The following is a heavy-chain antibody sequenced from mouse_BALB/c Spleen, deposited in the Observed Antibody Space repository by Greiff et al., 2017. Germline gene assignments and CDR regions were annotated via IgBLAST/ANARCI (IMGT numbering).Heavy chain of an antibody. J-gene: IGHJ2*01. CDR1: GFTFSSFG. CDR2: ISSGSSTI. V-gene: IGHV5-17*02. CDR3: ARGDY. Sequence: EVQVVESGGGLVQPGGSRKLSCAASGFTFSSFGMHWVRQAPEKGLEWVAYISSGSSTIYYADTVKGRFTISRDNPKNTLFLQMTSLRSADTAMYYCARGDYWGQGTTLTVSA.